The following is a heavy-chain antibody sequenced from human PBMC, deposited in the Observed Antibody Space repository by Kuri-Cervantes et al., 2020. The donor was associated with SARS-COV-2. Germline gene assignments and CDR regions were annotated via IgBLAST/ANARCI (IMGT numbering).Heavy chain of an antibody. CDR2: IKQDGSEK. V-gene: IGHV3-7*01. Sequence: GGSLRLSCAASGFTFSSYWMSWVRQAPGKGLEWVANIKQDGSEKYYVDSVKGRFTISRDNAKNSLYLQMNSLRAEDTAVYYCARELVVRAAIYVFDIWGQGTMVTVSS. J-gene: IGHJ3*02. CDR1: GFTFSSYW. CDR3: ARELVVRAAIYVFDI. D-gene: IGHD2-2*02.